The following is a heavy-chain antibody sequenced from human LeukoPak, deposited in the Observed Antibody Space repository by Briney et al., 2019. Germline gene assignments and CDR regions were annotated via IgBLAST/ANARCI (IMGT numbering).Heavy chain of an antibody. J-gene: IGHJ4*02. D-gene: IGHD6-19*01. CDR1: GFHFSSHG. V-gene: IGHV3-23*01. CDR2: ISPSGDIT. CDR3: AKRFTKYSSGWSFDY. Sequence: PGGTLRLSCAASGFHFSSHGMNWVRPAPGKGLEWVSGISPSGDITYYADSVKGRFTISRDNSKNTLYLQMNSLRAEDTAVYYCAKRFTKYSSGWSFDYWGQGTLVTVSS.